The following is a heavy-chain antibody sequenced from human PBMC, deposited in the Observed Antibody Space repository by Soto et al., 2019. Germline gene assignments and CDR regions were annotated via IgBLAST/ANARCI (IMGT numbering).Heavy chain of an antibody. V-gene: IGHV6-1*01. D-gene: IGHD6-13*01. CDR3: ARAIAVAQIAIFVY. CDR2: TYQRSKWYN. J-gene: IGHJ4*01. CDR1: GESVSSNSAA. Sequence: PSQTLSLTCAISGESVSSNSAAWNWIRQSPSRGLEWLGKTYQRSKWYNDYAVSVKSRIIINPDTSKNQVSLQLNSVTPDDTAVYYCARAIAVAQIAIFVYGGQGALVTVSS.